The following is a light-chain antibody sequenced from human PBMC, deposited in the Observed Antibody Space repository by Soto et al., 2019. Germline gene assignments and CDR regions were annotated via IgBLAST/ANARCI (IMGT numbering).Light chain of an antibody. V-gene: IGLV2-23*01. CDR1: SCDVGSYNL. J-gene: IGLJ1*01. CDR3: CSYARSSTYV. CDR2: EGS. Sequence: QSALTQPAYVSVSPGQSITISCNGTSCDVGSYNLVSWYPQYPGKAPKLLIYEGSKEPSGVSNRFSGSKSGNTASLTISGLQAEHEADYYCCSYARSSTYVVGTGTKPTV.